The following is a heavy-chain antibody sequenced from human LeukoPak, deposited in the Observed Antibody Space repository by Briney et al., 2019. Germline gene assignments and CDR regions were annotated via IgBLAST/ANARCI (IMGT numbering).Heavy chain of an antibody. CDR2: ITGSGGST. V-gene: IGHV3-23*01. J-gene: IGHJ4*02. CDR1: GFIFSNYA. D-gene: IGHD3-9*01. Sequence: GGSLRLSCAASGFIFSNYAMSWVRQAPGKGLEWVSAITGSGGSTYYADSVKGRFTISRDNSKNTLYLQMNSLRAEDTAVYYCAKWGDYDVLTGYYVSDYWGQETLVTVSS. CDR3: AKWGDYDVLTGYYVSDY.